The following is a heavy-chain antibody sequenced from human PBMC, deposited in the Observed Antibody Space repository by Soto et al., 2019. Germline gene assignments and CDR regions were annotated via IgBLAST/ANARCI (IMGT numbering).Heavy chain of an antibody. CDR2: LNPSGGSP. CDR1: GYTFTSYY. V-gene: IGHV1-46*01. J-gene: IGHJ4*02. CDR3: ARDYYGSGSYSVLDY. D-gene: IGHD3-10*01. Sequence: QVQLVQSGAEVKKPGASVKVSCKASGYTFTSYYMHWVRQAPGQGLEWMGILNPSGGSPSYAQKFQGRVTMTSKKSTSTVYMQLCSLKSEDTAVYYCARDYYGSGSYSVLDYWGQGTLVTVCS.